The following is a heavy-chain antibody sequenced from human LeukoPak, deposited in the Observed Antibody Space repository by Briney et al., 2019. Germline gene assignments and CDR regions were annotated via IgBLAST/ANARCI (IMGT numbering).Heavy chain of an antibody. CDR3: ARDLTMGSCWFDP. J-gene: IGHJ5*02. Sequence: GESLKISCKGSGYSFTSYWIAWVRQMPGKGLEWMGIIYPGDSDTRYSPSFQGQVTISADKSINTAYLQWSSLEASDTAMYYCARDLTMGSCWFDPWGQGTLVTVSS. V-gene: IGHV5-51*01. D-gene: IGHD1-14*01. CDR1: GYSFTSYW. CDR2: IYPGDSDT.